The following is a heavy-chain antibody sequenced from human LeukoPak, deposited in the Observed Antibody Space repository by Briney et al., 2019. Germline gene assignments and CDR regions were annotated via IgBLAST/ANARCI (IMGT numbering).Heavy chain of an antibody. CDR1: GFIFSRDS. D-gene: IGHD3-9*01. Sequence: GGSLRLSCAASGFIFSRDSMNWVRQAPGKGLEWISYISRDSGIRYYADSVRGRFTISRDNAKNSLYLQMHILRAEDTAVYYCAKDPRYFDWLLDGMDVRGQGTTVTVSS. CDR2: ISRDSGIR. V-gene: IGHV3-48*01. J-gene: IGHJ6*02. CDR3: AKDPRYFDWLLDGMDV.